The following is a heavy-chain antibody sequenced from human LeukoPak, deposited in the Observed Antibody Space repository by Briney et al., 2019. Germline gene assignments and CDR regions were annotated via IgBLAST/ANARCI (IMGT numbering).Heavy chain of an antibody. CDR1: GFTFDYYW. V-gene: IGHV3-7*01. D-gene: IGHD3-10*01. CDR2: IKESGSEK. Sequence: PGGSLRLSCAASGFTFDYYWMTWVRQAPGKGLEWLANIKESGSEKYYVDSVKGRFTISRDNAKNSLYLQMNSLRAEDTALYYCATRESSMARTHWGQGTLVTVSS. J-gene: IGHJ4*02. CDR3: ATRESSMARTH.